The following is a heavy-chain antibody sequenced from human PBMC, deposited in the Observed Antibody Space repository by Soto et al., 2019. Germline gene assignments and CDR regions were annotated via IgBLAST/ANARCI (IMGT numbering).Heavy chain of an antibody. CDR3: AKAFGPTCFDY. Sequence: LRASLRLSCAASGITFVNYAMTWVRQVPGKGLEWVSIISGRGSTIYYADSVKGRFTISRDNSKNTLYLQMNSLRAEDTAVYYCAKAFGPTCFDYWGQGTLVTVST. CDR2: ISGRGSTI. J-gene: IGHJ4*02. D-gene: IGHD3-16*01. V-gene: IGHV3-23*01. CDR1: GITFVNYA.